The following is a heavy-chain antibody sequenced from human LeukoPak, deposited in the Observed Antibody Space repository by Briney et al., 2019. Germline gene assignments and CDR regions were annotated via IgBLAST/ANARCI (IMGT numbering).Heavy chain of an antibody. V-gene: IGHV3-23*01. Sequence: GGSLRLSCAASGSTFSSYAMSWVRQAPGKGLEWVSAISGSGGSTYYADSVKGRFTISRDNSKNTLYLQMNSLRAEDTAVYYCAKGGEDIVVVVAAADYWGQGTLVTVSS. CDR3: AKGGEDIVVVVAAADY. D-gene: IGHD2-15*01. CDR1: GSTFSSYA. J-gene: IGHJ4*02. CDR2: ISGSGGST.